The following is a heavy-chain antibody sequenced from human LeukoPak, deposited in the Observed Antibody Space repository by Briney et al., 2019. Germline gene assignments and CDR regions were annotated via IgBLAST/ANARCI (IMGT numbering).Heavy chain of an antibody. CDR2: ISGSATST. CDR1: GFTFSTYA. Sequence: PGGSLRLSCAASGFTFSTYAMTWVRQAPGRGLEWVSAISGSATSTYYADSVKGRFIITRDNSKNTLYLQMNSLRAEDTAVYYCAKENKGAYWGQGTLVTVSS. J-gene: IGHJ4*02. D-gene: IGHD3-16*01. V-gene: IGHV3-23*01. CDR3: AKENKGAY.